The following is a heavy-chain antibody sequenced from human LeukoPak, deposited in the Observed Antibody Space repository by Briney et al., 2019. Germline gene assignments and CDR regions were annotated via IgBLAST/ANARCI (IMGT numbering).Heavy chain of an antibody. D-gene: IGHD6-6*01. V-gene: IGHV1-18*01. CDR1: GYTFTSYG. J-gene: IGHJ6*02. CDR3: ARDRPPIYYYGMDV. CDR2: ISAYNGNT. Sequence: ASVKVSCKASGYTFTSYGISWVRQAPGQGLEWMGWISAYNGNTNYAQKLQGRVTMTTDTSTSTVYMELRSLRSDDTAVYYCARDRPPIYYYGMDVWGQGTTVTVSS.